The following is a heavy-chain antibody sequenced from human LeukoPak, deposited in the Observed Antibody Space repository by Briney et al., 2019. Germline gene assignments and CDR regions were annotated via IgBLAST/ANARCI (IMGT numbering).Heavy chain of an antibody. D-gene: IGHD6-13*01. CDR1: GYTFTSYG. CDR3: AREGIAAAGTGRNWFDP. V-gene: IGHV1-69*13. Sequence: SVKVSCKASGYTFTSYGISWVRQAPGQGLEWMGGIIPIFGTANYAQKFQGRVTITADESTSTAYMELSSLRSEDTAVYYCAREGIAAAGTGRNWFDPWGQGTLVTVSS. CDR2: IIPIFGTA. J-gene: IGHJ5*02.